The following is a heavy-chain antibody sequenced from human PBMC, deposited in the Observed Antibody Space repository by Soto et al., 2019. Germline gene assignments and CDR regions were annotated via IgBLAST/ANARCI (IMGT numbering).Heavy chain of an antibody. CDR3: ARDIVVVVAATFYYYGMDV. CDR1: GGSISSGDYY. Sequence: SETLSLTCTVSGGSISSGDYYWSWLRQPPGKGLEWIGYIYYSGSTYYNPSLKSRVTISVDTSKNQFSLKLSSVTAADTAVYYCARDIVVVVAATFYYYGMDVWGQGTTVTVS. D-gene: IGHD2-15*01. J-gene: IGHJ6*02. CDR2: IYYSGST. V-gene: IGHV4-30-4*01.